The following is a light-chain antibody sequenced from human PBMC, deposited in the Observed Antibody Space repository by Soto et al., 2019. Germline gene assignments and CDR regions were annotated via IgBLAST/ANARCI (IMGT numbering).Light chain of an antibody. CDR2: GAS. V-gene: IGKV3-20*01. CDR1: QRVSSSY. CDR3: QQYGRT. Sequence: IVLKQSPGTLSLSPGERATLSCRASQRVSSSYLAWYQQKPGQAPTLLIYGASSRATGIPDRFSGSGSGTDFPLTISRLEPEDFAVYYCQQYGRTFGQGTKVDI. J-gene: IGKJ1*01.